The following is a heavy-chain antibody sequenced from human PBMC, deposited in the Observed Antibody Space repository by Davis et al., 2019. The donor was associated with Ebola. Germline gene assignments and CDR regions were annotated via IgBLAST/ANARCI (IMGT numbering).Heavy chain of an antibody. Sequence: SETLSLTCIVSGGSISSTNYYWAWIRQPPGKGLEWIGEINHSGSTNYNPSLKSRVTISVDTSKNQFSLKLSSVTAADTAVYYCARAIGGRGGWFDPWGQGTLVTVSS. D-gene: IGHD3-16*01. CDR2: INHSGST. J-gene: IGHJ5*02. V-gene: IGHV4-39*07. CDR1: GGSISSTNYY. CDR3: ARAIGGRGGWFDP.